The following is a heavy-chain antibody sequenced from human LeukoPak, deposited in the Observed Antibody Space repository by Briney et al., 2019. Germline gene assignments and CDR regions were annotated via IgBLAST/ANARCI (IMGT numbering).Heavy chain of an antibody. CDR1: GFTFSNYW. J-gene: IGHJ4*02. V-gene: IGHV3-23*01. D-gene: IGHD2-2*02. CDR3: ARARYCSSSSCYIDY. Sequence: GGSLRLSCTASGFTFSNYWMHWVRQAPGKGLEWVSGISGGGDSTYYADSVKGRFTISRDNAKNTLYLQMNSLRAEDTAVYYCARARYCSSSSCYIDYWGQGTLVTVSS. CDR2: ISGGGDST.